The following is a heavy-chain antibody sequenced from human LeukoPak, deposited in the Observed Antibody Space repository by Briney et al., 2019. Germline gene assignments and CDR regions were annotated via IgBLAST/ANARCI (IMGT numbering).Heavy chain of an antibody. V-gene: IGHV3-30*04. CDR3: ARPGDSSGYWVTGYFDY. D-gene: IGHD3-22*01. CDR2: ISYDGSNK. CDR1: GFTFSSYA. J-gene: IGHJ4*02. Sequence: GGSLRLSCAASGFTFSSYAMHWVRQAPGKGLEWVAVISYDGSNKYYADSVKGRFTISRDNAKNSLYLQMNSLRAEDTAVYYCARPGDSSGYWVTGYFDYWGQETLVTVSS.